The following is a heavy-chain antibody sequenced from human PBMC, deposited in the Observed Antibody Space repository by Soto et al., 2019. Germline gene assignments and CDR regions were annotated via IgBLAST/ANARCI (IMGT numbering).Heavy chain of an antibody. J-gene: IGHJ4*02. CDR2: IYHSGST. CDR3: ARGVDSSGWYQTYDY. V-gene: IGHV4-4*02. CDR1: GGSISSSNW. Sequence: QVQLQESGPGLVKPSGTLSLTCAVSGGSISSSNWWSWVRQPPGKGLEWIGEIYHSGSTNYNPSLKSRVTMSVDKSKNQFSLKLSSVTAANTAVYYCARGVDSSGWYQTYDYWGQGTLVTVSS. D-gene: IGHD6-19*01.